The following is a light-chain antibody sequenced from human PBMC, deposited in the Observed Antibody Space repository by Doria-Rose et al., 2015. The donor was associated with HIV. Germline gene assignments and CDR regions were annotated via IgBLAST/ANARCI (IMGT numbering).Light chain of an antibody. J-gene: IGLJ2*01. CDR2: EVT. Sequence: AGSSSDIGGHDSVSWYQQHPGKAPKLLIYEVTVRPSGISNRFSASKSANTASLTISGLRTEDEADYYCSSYSSTTTPVIFGGGTKLTVL. CDR3: SSYSSTTTPVI. CDR1: SSDIGGHDS. V-gene: IGLV2-14*01.